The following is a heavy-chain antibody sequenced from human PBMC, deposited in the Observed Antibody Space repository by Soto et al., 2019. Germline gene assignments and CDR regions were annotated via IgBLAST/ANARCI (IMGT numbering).Heavy chain of an antibody. V-gene: IGHV4-59*01. CDR1: GGSISSYY. Sequence: SETLSLTCTVSGGSISSYYWSWIRQPPGKGLEWIGYIYYSGSTNYNPSLKSRVTISVDTSKNQFSLKLSSVTAADTAVYYCARDRVVVTATAQNDYYYYYGMDVWGQGTTVT. J-gene: IGHJ6*02. CDR3: ARDRVVVTATAQNDYYYYYGMDV. D-gene: IGHD2-21*02. CDR2: IYYSGST.